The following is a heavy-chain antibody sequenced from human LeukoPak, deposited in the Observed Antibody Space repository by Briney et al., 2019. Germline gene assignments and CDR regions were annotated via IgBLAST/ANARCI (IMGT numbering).Heavy chain of an antibody. CDR3: ARAVAATNPLFDY. V-gene: IGHV3-7*01. D-gene: IGHD2-15*01. J-gene: IGHJ4*02. Sequence: GGSLRLSCAASGFTFSSYVMSWVRQAPGKGLEWVANIKQDGSEKYYVDSVKGRFTISRDNAKNSLYLQMNSLRAEDTAVYYCARAVAATNPLFDYWGQGTLVTVSS. CDR2: IKQDGSEK. CDR1: GFTFSSYV.